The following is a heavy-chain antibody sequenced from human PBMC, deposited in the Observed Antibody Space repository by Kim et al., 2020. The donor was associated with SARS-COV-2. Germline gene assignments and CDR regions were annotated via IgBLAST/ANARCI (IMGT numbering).Heavy chain of an antibody. CDR2: ISHDGTSS. CDR3: AKDLWNYSAMDV. D-gene: IGHD2-21*01. J-gene: IGHJ6*02. V-gene: IGHV3-23*01. CDR1: GFTFNCCA. Sequence: GGSLRLSCAASGFTFNCCAMTWVRQAPGKGPEWVSSISHDGTSSHYAGSVKGRFIISRDDSKNTLYLRLNNLRAEDTALYYCAKDLWNYSAMDVWGQGTTGTVSS.